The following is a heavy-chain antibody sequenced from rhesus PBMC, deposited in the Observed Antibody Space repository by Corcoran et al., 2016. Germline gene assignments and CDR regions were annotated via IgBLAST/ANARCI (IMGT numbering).Heavy chain of an antibody. Sequence: QLQLQESGPGLVKPSETLSVTCAVSGGSISSSYWSWIRQAPGKGLEWIGYIYGSGSSTNYNPSLKSRVTLSIATSKNLLSLKLSSVTTADTAVYYCAIGDTAGTVLNYWGQGVLVTVSS. D-gene: IGHD5-42*01. CDR2: IYGSGSST. CDR1: GGSISSSY. J-gene: IGHJ4*01. V-gene: IGHV4-169*02. CDR3: AIGDTAGTVLNY.